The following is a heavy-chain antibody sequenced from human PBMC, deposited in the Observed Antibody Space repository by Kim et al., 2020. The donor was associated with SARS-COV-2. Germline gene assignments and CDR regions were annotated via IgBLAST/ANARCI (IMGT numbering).Heavy chain of an antibody. CDR2: IKQDGSET. CDR3: ASGGHLVVVTPDAFDI. D-gene: IGHD3-22*01. Sequence: GGSLRLSCAASGFTFSSYWMSWVRQAPGKGLEWVSNIKQDGSETYYVDSVKGRFTISRDNAKNSLYLQMNSLRAEDTAVYYCASGGHLVVVTPDAFDICGQGTMITVSS. J-gene: IGHJ3*02. CDR1: GFTFSSYW. V-gene: IGHV3-7*01.